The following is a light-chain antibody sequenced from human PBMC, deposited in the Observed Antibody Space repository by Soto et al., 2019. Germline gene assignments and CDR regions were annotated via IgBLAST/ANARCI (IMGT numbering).Light chain of an antibody. V-gene: IGLV2-14*01. CDR2: EVT. CDR3: SSYTSGSTLVV. CDR1: SSDVGAYNY. Sequence: QSALTQPASVSGSPGQSITISCTGSSSDVGAYNYVSWYQQHPGKAPRLMIYEVTNRPSGVSNRFSGSKSGNTASLTISGLRAEDEADYYCSSYTSGSTLVVFGGGTKVNVL. J-gene: IGLJ2*01.